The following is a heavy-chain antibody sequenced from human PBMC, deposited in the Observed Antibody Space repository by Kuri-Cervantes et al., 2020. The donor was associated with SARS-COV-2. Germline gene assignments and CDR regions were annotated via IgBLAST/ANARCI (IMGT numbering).Heavy chain of an antibody. V-gene: IGHV4-38-2*01. CDR2: IYHSGST. D-gene: IGHD3-3*02. J-gene: IGHJ2*01. CDR1: GYSISSGYY. CDR3: ARVPIRRGWYFDL. Sequence: SETLSLTCAVSGYSISSGYYWGWIRQPPGKGLEWIGSIYHSGSTYYNPSLKSRVTISVDTSKNQFSLKLSSVTAADTAVYYCARVPIRRGWYFDLWGRGTLVTVSS.